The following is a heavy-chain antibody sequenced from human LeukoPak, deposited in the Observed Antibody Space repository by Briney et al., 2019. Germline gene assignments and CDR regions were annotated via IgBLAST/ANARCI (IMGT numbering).Heavy chain of an antibody. CDR2: IIHSGGT. V-gene: IGHV4-34*12. D-gene: IGHD3-10*01. J-gene: IGHJ3*02. Sequence: SETLSLTCAVYGGSFSGYYWSWIRQSPGRGLEWIGEIIHSGGTNYNPPLKSRVSISLGTSANQFSLKLTSVTAADTAVYYCARQGRGGDAFDIWGRGTLVTVSS. CDR3: ARQGRGGDAFDI. CDR1: GGSFSGYY.